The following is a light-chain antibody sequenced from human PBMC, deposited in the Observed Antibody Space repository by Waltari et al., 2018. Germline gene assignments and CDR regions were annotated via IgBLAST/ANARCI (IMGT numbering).Light chain of an antibody. J-gene: IGKJ1*01. V-gene: IGKV4-1*01. Sequence: DIVMTQSPDSLAVSLGERATINCKSSQSVLYNSNDKNYLAWYQQKPGQPPKLLIYWASTRESGFPDRFSGSGSGTDFTLTISSLQAEDVAVYYCQQYYRSRTFGQGTKVEIK. CDR1: QSVLYNSNDKNY. CDR2: WAS. CDR3: QQYYRSRT.